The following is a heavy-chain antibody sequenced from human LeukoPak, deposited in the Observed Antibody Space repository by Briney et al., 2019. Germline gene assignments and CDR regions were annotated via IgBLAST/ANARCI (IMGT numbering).Heavy chain of an antibody. J-gene: IGHJ4*02. CDR3: AKDRKVAGWYSGSYYDVDY. Sequence: GSLRPPCAALGFPFSSFALSWVRQAPGEGLEWGSAFSCSGGSTYYADSVKGRFTISRDNSKNTLYLQMNSLRAEDTAVYYCAKDRKVAGWYSGSYYDVDYWGQGTLVTVSS. V-gene: IGHV3-23*01. CDR1: GFPFSSFA. D-gene: IGHD1-26*01. CDR2: FSCSGGST.